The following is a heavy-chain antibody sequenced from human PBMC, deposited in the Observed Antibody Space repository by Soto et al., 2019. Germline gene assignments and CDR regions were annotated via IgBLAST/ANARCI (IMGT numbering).Heavy chain of an antibody. V-gene: IGHV4-59*01. D-gene: IGHD3-10*01. CDR2: INYSGST. CDR3: AREDYYALDY. Sequence: SETLSLTCSVSGGSISSYNWNWVRQPPGKGLEWIGFINYSGSTHYNPSLKSRVTISLDTSKNQFSLKLNSVTAADTAVYYCAREDYYALDYWGPGTLVTVSS. CDR1: GGSISSYN. J-gene: IGHJ4*02.